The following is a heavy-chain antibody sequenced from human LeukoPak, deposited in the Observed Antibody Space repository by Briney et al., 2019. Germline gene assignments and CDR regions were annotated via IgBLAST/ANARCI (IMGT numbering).Heavy chain of an antibody. D-gene: IGHD3-22*01. CDR3: ARRAPDDSSGYSYYYYYMDV. CDR1: GYTLTELS. Sequence: ASVKVSCKVSGYTLTELSMHWVRQAPGKGLEWMGGFDPEDGETIYAQKFQGRVTMTEDTSTDTAYMELSSLRSEDTAVYYCARRAPDDSSGYSYYYYYMDVWGKGTTVTVSS. V-gene: IGHV1-24*01. CDR2: FDPEDGET. J-gene: IGHJ6*03.